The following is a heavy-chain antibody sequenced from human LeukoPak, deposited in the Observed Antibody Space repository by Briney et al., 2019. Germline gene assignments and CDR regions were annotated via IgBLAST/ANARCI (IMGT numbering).Heavy chain of an antibody. CDR3: AAYGYCSRTTCYSLPSDY. J-gene: IGHJ4*02. CDR2: ISSSSSTV. V-gene: IGHV3-48*01. Sequence: GGSLRLSCAVSGFTFSDYSMIWVRQAPGKGLEGVSYISSSSSTVYYADSVKGRFTISRDNARNSLHLQMNSLRAEDTAVYYCAAYGYCSRTTCYSLPSDYWGQGTLVTVSS. D-gene: IGHD2-2*02. CDR1: GFTFSDYS.